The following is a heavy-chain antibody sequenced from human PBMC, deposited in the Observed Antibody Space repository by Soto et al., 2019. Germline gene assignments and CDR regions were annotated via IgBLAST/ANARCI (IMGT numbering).Heavy chain of an antibody. V-gene: IGHV1-3*01. J-gene: IGHJ6*02. CDR1: GYTFTSYA. D-gene: IGHD6-13*01. CDR3: ARKNVARIAADYYGMDV. Sequence: EASVKVSCKASGYTFTSYAMHWVRQAPGQRLEWMGWINAGNGNTKYSQKFQGRVTITRDTSASTAYMELSSLRSEDTAVYYCARKNVARIAADYYGMDVWGQGTTVTVSS. CDR2: INAGNGNT.